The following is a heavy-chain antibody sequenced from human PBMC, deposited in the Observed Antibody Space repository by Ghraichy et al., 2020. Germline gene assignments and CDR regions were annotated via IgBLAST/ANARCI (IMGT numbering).Heavy chain of an antibody. CDR2: ISSSSSTI. CDR1: GFTFSSYS. J-gene: IGHJ2*01. V-gene: IGHV3-48*02. CDR3: ATPGGTGNWYFDL. D-gene: IGHD3/OR15-3a*01. Sequence: LSLTCAASGFTFSSYSMNWVRQAPGKGLEWVSYISSSSSTIYYADSVKGRFTISRDNAKNSLYLQMNSLRDEDTAVYYCATPGGTGNWYFDLWGRGTLVTVSS.